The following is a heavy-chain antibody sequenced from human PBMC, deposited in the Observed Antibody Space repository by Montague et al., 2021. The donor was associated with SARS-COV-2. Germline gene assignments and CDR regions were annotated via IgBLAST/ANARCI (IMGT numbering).Heavy chain of an antibody. V-gene: IGHV4-59*01. CDR1: GASITTYY. CDR2: IFHSGHT. D-gene: IGHD3-10*01. Sequence: SETLSLTCSVSGASITTYYWSWIRQAPGKGLEWIAYIFHSGHTNYNPSLRSRVAISIDTSRDQFSLSLTSITAADTAVYYCARQPYPASDYYFDYWGLGTLVTVSS. J-gene: IGHJ4*02. CDR3: ARQPYPASDYYFDY.